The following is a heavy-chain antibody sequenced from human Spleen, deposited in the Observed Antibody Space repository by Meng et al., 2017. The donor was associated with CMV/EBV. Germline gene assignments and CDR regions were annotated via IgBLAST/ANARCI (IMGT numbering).Heavy chain of an antibody. CDR1: GFTFTNAW. CDR3: AKDLAAAGTGPDY. J-gene: IGHJ4*02. CDR2: INSDGSTT. D-gene: IGHD6-13*01. V-gene: IGHV3-74*01. Sequence: GESLKISCAASGFTFTNAWMSWVRQAPGKGLVWVSHINSDGSTTRYADSVKGRFTISRDSATNSLFLQMNSLRAEDTALYYCAKDLAAAGTGPDYWGQGTLVTVSS.